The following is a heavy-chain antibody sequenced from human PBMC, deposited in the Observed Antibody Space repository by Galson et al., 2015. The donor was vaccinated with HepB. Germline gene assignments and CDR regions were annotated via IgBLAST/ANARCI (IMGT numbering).Heavy chain of an antibody. V-gene: IGHV3-48*01. Sequence: SLRLSCAASGFTFSSYSMNWVRQAPGKGLEWVSYFSSHSSTIYQADSVKGRLTISRDNAKNSLYLQMNSLRAEDTAVYYCAKGYGSGSYYRRSFDYWGQGTLVTVSS. D-gene: IGHD3-10*01. CDR3: AKGYGSGSYYRRSFDY. CDR1: GFTFSSYS. J-gene: IGHJ4*02. CDR2: FSSHSSTI.